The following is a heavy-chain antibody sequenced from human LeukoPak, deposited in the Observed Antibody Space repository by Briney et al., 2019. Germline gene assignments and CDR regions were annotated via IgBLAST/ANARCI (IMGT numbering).Heavy chain of an antibody. D-gene: IGHD4-23*01. CDR3: AREIPNLRREKTTRTTVVTPLV. V-gene: IGHV1-8*01. CDR1: GYTFTSYD. CDR2: MNPNSGNT. J-gene: IGHJ4*02. Sequence: ASVKVSCKASGYTFTSYDINWVRQATGQGLEWMGWMNPNSGNTGHAQKFQGRVTMTRNTSISTAYMELSSLRSEDTAVYYCAREIPNLRREKTTRTTVVTPLVWGPGTLVTVSS.